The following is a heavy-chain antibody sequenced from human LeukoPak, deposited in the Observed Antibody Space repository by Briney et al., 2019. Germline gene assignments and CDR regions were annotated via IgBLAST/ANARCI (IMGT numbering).Heavy chain of an antibody. V-gene: IGHV3-74*01. CDR1: GFTFSSYW. D-gene: IGHD2-2*01. Sequence: GGSQRLSCAASGFTFSSYWMYWVRQAPGKGLVWVSRINGDGSSTSYADSVKGRFTISRDNTKNTLFLQMNSLRAEDTAVYYCARRYCGSPSCVNWLDPSGQGALVTVSS. CDR2: INGDGSST. CDR3: ARRYCGSPSCVNWLDP. J-gene: IGHJ5*02.